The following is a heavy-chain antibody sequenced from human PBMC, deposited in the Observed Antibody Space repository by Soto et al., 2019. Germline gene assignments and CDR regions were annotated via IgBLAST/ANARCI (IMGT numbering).Heavy chain of an antibody. CDR2: ITWNSGNL. Sequence: SLRLSCAASGFNFDDYAMHWVRQAPGKGLEWVSGITWNSGNLGYADSVKGRFTISRDNARNSLYLQMNSLRPEDTAIYYCAKDQLGGAVAVPFFDPWGQGALVTVSS. D-gene: IGHD6-19*01. J-gene: IGHJ5*02. CDR3: AKDQLGGAVAVPFFDP. V-gene: IGHV3-9*01. CDR1: GFNFDDYA.